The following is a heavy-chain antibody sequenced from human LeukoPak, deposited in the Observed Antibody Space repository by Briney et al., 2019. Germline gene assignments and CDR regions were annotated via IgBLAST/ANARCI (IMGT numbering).Heavy chain of an antibody. Sequence: ASVKVSCKASGGTFSSYAISWVRQAPGQGLEWMGRIIPISGTANYAQKFQGRVTITTDESTSTAYMELSSLRSEDTAVYYCARDQDYDFWSGSDYWGQGTLVTVSS. CDR2: IIPISGTA. CDR1: GGTFSSYA. J-gene: IGHJ4*02. V-gene: IGHV1-69*05. CDR3: ARDQDYDFWSGSDY. D-gene: IGHD3-3*01.